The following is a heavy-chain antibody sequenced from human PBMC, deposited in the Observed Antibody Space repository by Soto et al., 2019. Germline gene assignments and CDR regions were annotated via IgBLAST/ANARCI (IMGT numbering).Heavy chain of an antibody. CDR1: GFSLTTGKMV. CDR3: ARIDADTYSHYYAMDV. J-gene: IGHJ6*02. V-gene: IGHV2-26*01. Sequence: SGPTLVNPTDSLTLTCTVSGFSLTTGKMVVSWIRQSPGKALAWLAHIYSDAERSYSTSMQSRLTISTYTSGTQVVLTMTNMYPLDTGTYYCARIDADTYSHYYAMDVWGQGTTVTVSS. CDR2: IYSDAER.